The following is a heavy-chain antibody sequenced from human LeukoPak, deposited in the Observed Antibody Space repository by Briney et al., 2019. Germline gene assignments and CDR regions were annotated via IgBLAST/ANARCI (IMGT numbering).Heavy chain of an antibody. CDR3: ARGKYCSGGSCYATYYYMDV. CDR1: GGSISSGGYY. CDR2: IYISGST. J-gene: IGHJ6*03. Sequence: SETLALTCTVSGGSISSGGYYWSWIRQPAGKGLEWIGRIYISGSTNYNPSLKSRVTISVDTSKNQFSLKLSSVTAADTAVYYCARGKYCSGGSCYATYYYMDVWGKGTTVTVSS. D-gene: IGHD2-15*01. V-gene: IGHV4-61*02.